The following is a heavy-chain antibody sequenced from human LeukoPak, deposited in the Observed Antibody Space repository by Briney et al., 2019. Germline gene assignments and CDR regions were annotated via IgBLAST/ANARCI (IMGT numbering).Heavy chain of an antibody. D-gene: IGHD6-19*01. CDR2: IRYDGSNK. CDR3: AKDFSSGWYLDY. J-gene: IGHJ4*02. V-gene: IGHV3-30*02. CDR1: GFTFISYG. Sequence: GGSLRLSCAASGFTFISYGMHWVRQAPGKGLEWVAFIRYDGSNKYYADSVKGRFTISRDNSKHTLYLQMNSLRAEDTAVYYCAKDFSSGWYLDYWGQGTLVTVSS.